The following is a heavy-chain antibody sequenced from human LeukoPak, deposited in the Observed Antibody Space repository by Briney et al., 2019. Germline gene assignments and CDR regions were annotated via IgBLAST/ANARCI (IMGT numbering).Heavy chain of an antibody. D-gene: IGHD6-13*01. J-gene: IGHJ6*02. CDR3: ARERAAAAGTDYYYGMDV. CDR2: INPTSGGT. Sequence: ASVKVSCKTSGFTFTGYYIHWVRQAPGQRLEWLGWINPTSGGTDYAQKLQGRVTMTTDTSTSTAYMELRSLRSDDTAVYYCARERAAAAGTDYYYGMDVWGQGTTVTVSS. CDR1: GFTFTGYY. V-gene: IGHV1-2*02.